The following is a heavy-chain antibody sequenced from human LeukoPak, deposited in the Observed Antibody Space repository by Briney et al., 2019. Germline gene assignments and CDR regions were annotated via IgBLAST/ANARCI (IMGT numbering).Heavy chain of an antibody. J-gene: IGHJ5*02. V-gene: IGHV3-48*01. CDR1: GFTFSSYW. Sequence: GGSLRLSCAASGFTFSSYWMHWVRQAPGKGLEWVSYISSSSSTIYYADSVKGRFTISRDNAKNSLYLQMNSLKTEDTAVYYCTRDRFYVWFDPWGQGTLVTVSS. D-gene: IGHD3-16*01. CDR3: TRDRFYVWFDP. CDR2: ISSSSSTI.